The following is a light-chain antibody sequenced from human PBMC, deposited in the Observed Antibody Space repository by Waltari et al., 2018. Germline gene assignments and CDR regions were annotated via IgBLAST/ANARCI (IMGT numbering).Light chain of an antibody. CDR2: VNSDGSY. CDR1: SGHSSNI. CDR3: QTGGHGTWV. J-gene: IGLJ3*02. Sequence: QLVLTQSPSASASLGASVKLTCTLSSGHSSNIIAWHQQQPEKGPRYLMKVNSDGSYSKGDGIPGRFSCSSSGAERYLTISSLQSEDEADYYCQTGGHGTWVFGGGTKLTVL. V-gene: IGLV4-69*01.